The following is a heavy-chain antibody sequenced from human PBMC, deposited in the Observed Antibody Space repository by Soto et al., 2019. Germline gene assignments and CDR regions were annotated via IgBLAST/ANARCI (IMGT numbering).Heavy chain of an antibody. CDR3: ARESLRFATTAANWFGP. D-gene: IGHD1-1*01. CDR1: GVSVSSGSYY. Sequence: SETLSLTCTVSGVSVSSGSYYWSLIRQPPGKGLEWIGYIYYSGSTNYNPSLKSRGTISVYTSKNQFSLKLSSVTAADTAVYYCARESLRFATTAANWFGPWGQGTLVTVSS. V-gene: IGHV4-61*01. CDR2: IYYSGST. J-gene: IGHJ5*02.